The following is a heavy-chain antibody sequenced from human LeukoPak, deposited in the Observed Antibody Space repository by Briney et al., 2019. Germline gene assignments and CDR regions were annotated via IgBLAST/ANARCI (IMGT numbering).Heavy chain of an antibody. D-gene: IGHD1-26*01. CDR1: GFIFSDYG. Sequence: GGSLRLSCAASGFIFSDYGMHWVRQAPGKGLEWVASIRFDGSNHNYVDSVKGRFTISRDNTKNTLYLQMNSLRAEDTAVYYCARDSGSPNYYFDYWGQGTLVTVSS. CDR3: ARDSGSPNYYFDY. CDR2: IRFDGSNH. V-gene: IGHV3-30*02. J-gene: IGHJ4*02.